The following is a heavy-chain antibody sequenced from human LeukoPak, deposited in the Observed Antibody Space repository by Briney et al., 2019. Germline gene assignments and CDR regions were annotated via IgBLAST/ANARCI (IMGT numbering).Heavy chain of an antibody. Sequence: ASVKVPCKASGYTFTSYGIIWVRQAPGQGLEWMGWISAYNGNTNYAQKLQGRVTMTTDTSTSTAYMELRSLRSDDTAVYYCARDLLRFLEWIVAPEDRFDYWGQGTLVTVSS. CDR1: GYTFTSYG. J-gene: IGHJ4*02. V-gene: IGHV1-18*01. CDR2: ISAYNGNT. CDR3: ARDLLRFLEWIVAPEDRFDY. D-gene: IGHD3-3*01.